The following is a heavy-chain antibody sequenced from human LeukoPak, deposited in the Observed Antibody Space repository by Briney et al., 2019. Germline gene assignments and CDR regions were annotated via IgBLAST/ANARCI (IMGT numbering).Heavy chain of an antibody. Sequence: PGGSLRLSCAASGFTFSSYGMRWVRQAPGKGLEWVAVIWYDGSNKYYADSVRGRFTISRDNSKNTLYLQMNSLRAEDTAVYYCAKDLSGGSQYYFDYWGQGTLVTVSS. D-gene: IGHD2-15*01. CDR1: GFTFSSYG. J-gene: IGHJ4*02. V-gene: IGHV3-33*06. CDR2: IWYDGSNK. CDR3: AKDLSGGSQYYFDY.